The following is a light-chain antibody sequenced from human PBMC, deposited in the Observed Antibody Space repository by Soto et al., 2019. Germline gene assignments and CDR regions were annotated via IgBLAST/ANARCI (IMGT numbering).Light chain of an antibody. CDR1: QSVSSN. V-gene: IGKV3-15*01. Sequence: EIVMTQSPATLSVSPVESATLSCKASQSVSSNLAWYQQKAGQAPRLLMYGASTRATGIPARFSGSGSGTEFTLTISSLQSEDFAVYYCQQYNNWPLTFGRGTKVDIK. J-gene: IGKJ4*01. CDR2: GAS. CDR3: QQYNNWPLT.